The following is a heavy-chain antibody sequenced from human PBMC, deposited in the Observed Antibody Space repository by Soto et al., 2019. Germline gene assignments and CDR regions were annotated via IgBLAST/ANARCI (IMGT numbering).Heavy chain of an antibody. D-gene: IGHD6-13*01. CDR1: GLTFNNYA. J-gene: IGHJ4*02. CDR3: AEAQGASLYSASDY. Sequence: EVQLLESGGGLVQPGGSLRLSCAASGLTFNNYAMYWVRQAPGKGLEWVSSISGGGGSTFYADSVKGRFTISRDNSKNTLYLQINSLRAEDTAVYYCAEAQGASLYSASDYWGQGTLVTVSS. CDR2: ISGGGGST. V-gene: IGHV3-23*01.